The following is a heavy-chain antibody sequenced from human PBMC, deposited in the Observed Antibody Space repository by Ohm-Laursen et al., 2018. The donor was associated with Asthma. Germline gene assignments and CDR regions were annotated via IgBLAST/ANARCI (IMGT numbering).Heavy chain of an antibody. CDR2: ITSYSSTT. V-gene: IGHV3-48*01. CDR3: ASSTYGDYY. Sequence: SLRLSCAASGFTFSSYSMNWVRQAPGKGLEWVSYITSYSSTTYYADSVKGRFTISRDNSKNTLYLQMNSLRAEDTAVYYCASSTYGDYYWGQGTLVTVSS. CDR1: GFTFSSYS. D-gene: IGHD4-17*01. J-gene: IGHJ4*02.